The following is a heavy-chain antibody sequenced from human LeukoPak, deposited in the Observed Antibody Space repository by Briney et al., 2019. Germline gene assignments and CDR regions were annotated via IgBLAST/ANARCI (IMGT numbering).Heavy chain of an antibody. CDR1: GFTFSSYA. CDR3: ARAPLGTGDY. V-gene: IGHV3-21*01. J-gene: IGHJ4*02. D-gene: IGHD1-1*01. Sequence: GGSLRLSCAASGFTFSSYAMSWVRQAPGKGLEWVSSISSSSSYTYYADSVKGRFTISRDNAKNSLYLQMNSLRAEDTAVYYCARAPLGTGDYWGQGTLVTVSS. CDR2: ISSSSSYT.